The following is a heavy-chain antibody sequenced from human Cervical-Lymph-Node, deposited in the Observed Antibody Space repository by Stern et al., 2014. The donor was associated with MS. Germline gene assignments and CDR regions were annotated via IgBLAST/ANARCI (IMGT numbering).Heavy chain of an antibody. J-gene: IGHJ5*01. V-gene: IGHV4-59*01. D-gene: IGHD1-26*01. CDR3: ARVTGRGTRQNWFDS. CDR2: IYSDGST. Sequence: VQLLESGPGLVKPSETVSLTCTVSGGSMSSKYWNWIRQPPGKGLEWIGYIYSDGSTNYNPSLKSRVIISLDTSTNQFSLRLTSVTAADTAVYYCARVTGRGTRQNWFDSWGQGTLVTVSS. CDR1: GGSMSSKY.